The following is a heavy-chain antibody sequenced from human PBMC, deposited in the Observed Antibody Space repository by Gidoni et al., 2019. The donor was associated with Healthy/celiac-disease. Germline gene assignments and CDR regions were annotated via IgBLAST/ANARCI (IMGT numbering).Heavy chain of an antibody. CDR2: IYYSGST. V-gene: IGHV4-39*01. Sequence: QLQLQESGPGLVKPSETLSLTCTVSGGSISSSSYYWGWIRQPPGKGLEWIGSIYYSGSTYENPSLKSRVTISVDTSKNQFSLKLSSVTAADTAVYYCARHRGISYGVEGYGWFDPWGQGTLVTVSS. J-gene: IGHJ5*02. CDR1: GGSISSSSYY. D-gene: IGHD5-18*01. CDR3: ARHRGISYGVEGYGWFDP.